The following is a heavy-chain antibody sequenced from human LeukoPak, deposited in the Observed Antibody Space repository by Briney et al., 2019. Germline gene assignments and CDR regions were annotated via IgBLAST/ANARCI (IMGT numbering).Heavy chain of an antibody. CDR3: ARIKLGYCSSTSCYVGTPGRRHFDY. V-gene: IGHV4-34*01. D-gene: IGHD2-2*01. J-gene: IGHJ4*02. Sequence: PSETLSLTCAVYGGSFSGYYWSWIRQPPGKGLEWIGEINHSGSTNYNPSLKSRVTISVDTSKNQFSLKLSSVTPAHTAVYYCARIKLGYCSSTSCYVGTPGRRHFDYWGQGTLVTVSS. CDR2: INHSGST. CDR1: GGSFSGYY.